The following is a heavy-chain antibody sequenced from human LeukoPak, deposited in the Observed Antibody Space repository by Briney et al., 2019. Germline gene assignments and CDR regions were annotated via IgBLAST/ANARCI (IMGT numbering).Heavy chain of an antibody. J-gene: IGHJ4*02. D-gene: IGHD6-13*01. CDR1: GFTFSTYS. Sequence: PGGSLRLSCAASGFTFSTYSMNWVRQAPGKGLEWVSSISSSSSYIYYADSVKGRFTISRDNAKNSLYLQMNSLRAEDTAVYYCAREEAAAKDYWGQGTLVTVSS. CDR3: AREEAAAKDY. CDR2: ISSSSSYI. V-gene: IGHV3-21*01.